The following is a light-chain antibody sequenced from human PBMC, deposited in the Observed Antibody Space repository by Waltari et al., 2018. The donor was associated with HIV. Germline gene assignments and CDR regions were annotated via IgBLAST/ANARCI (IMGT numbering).Light chain of an antibody. CDR1: QSISSN. J-gene: IGKJ1*01. CDR3: QQYNTWPPA. Sequence: EILMTQSPATLSVSPGETATLSCRASQSISSNLAWYQQKPGQAPRLLIYGTSTRATGVPARFSGSGSGTEFTLTISSLQSEDFAVYYCQQYNTWPPAFGQGTKVEIK. CDR2: GTS. V-gene: IGKV3-15*01.